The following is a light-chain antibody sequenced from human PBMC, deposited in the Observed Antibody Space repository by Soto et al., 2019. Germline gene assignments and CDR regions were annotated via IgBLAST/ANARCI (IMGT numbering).Light chain of an antibody. V-gene: IGLV2-8*01. CDR1: NNDIAIFNY. CDR3: SSFADTDKIV. J-gene: IGLJ2*01. Sequence: ALTQPPSASGSRGQSVTISCTGTNNDIAIFNYVSWYQQYPGKAPKLLIYEVTKRPSGVPARFSGSKSGNTASLTVSGLRAEDEAHYFCSSFADTDKIVFGGGTKVTVL. CDR2: EVT.